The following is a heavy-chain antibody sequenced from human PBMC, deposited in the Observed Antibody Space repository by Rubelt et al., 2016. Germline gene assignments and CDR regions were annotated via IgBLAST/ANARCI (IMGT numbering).Heavy chain of an antibody. Sequence: SNFWIHWVRQGPGVGLVWVSRIDSDGATSNVADAVKGRFIPSRDNARNTVSLEMKGLKVEDTGVYYCVRSLGDDALDIWGRGTVVSV. V-gene: IGHV3-74*01. CDR2: IDSDGATS. CDR1: SNFW. J-gene: IGHJ3*02. D-gene: IGHD2-21*02. CDR3: VRSLGDDALDI.